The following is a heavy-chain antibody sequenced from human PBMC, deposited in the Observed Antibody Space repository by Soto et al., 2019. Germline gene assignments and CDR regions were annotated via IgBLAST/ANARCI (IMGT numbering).Heavy chain of an antibody. CDR1: GGSFTDYY. V-gene: IGHV4-34*01. Sequence: SETLSLTCAVYGGSFTDYYWIWIRQSPVIGLEFIGESNHFFSTNYNPSLKSRFTISFYTSKNHFSLSLISFTAAYTSVYYCARVGDNSAYLGNDYWGQGTPVTVSS. J-gene: IGHJ4*02. CDR2: SNHFFST. CDR3: ARVGDNSAYLGNDY. D-gene: IGHD3-22*01.